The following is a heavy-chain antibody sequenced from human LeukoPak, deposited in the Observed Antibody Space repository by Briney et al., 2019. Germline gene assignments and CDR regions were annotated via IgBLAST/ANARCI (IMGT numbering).Heavy chain of an antibody. CDR1: GGSFSGYY. J-gene: IGHJ5*02. CDR3: ARGRSLIVVVPAAIWFDP. Sequence: SETLSLTCAVYGGSFSGYYWSWIRQPPGKGLEWIGEINHSGSTNYNPSLKSRVTISVDTSKNQFSLKLSSVTAADTAVYYCARGRSLIVVVPAAIWFDPWGQGTLVTVSS. D-gene: IGHD2-2*01. V-gene: IGHV4-34*01. CDR2: INHSGST.